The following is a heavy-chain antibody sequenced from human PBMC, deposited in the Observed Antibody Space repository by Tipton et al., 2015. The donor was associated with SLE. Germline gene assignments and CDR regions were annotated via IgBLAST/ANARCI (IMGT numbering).Heavy chain of an antibody. V-gene: IGHV3-30*02. J-gene: IGHJ4*02. Sequence: DSVKGRFTIFRDNSKNTVFLQMNSLSAEDTAVYYCAKVDILTGYYPYYWGQGTLVTASS. D-gene: IGHD3-9*01. CDR3: AKVDILTGYYPYY.